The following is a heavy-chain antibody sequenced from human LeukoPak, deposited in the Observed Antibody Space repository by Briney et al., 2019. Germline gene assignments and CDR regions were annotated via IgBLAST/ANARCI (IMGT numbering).Heavy chain of an antibody. CDR2: INPNIGDA. CDR3: ARMDLDGGDSIGFDS. Sequence: GASVKVSCKASGYTFTGYFMHWVRQAPGQGLEWMGWINPNIGDASYAQKFQGRVTMTRDRSINTAYTELSRLTSDDTAVYYCARMDLDGGDSIGFDSWGQGTLVTVSS. D-gene: IGHD2-21*02. J-gene: IGHJ5*01. V-gene: IGHV1-2*02. CDR1: GYTFTGYF.